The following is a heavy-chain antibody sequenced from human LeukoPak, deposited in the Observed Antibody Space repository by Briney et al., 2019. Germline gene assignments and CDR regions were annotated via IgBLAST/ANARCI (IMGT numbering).Heavy chain of an antibody. CDR1: GYTFTDYY. CDR3: ATLPEGDHAFDI. D-gene: IGHD2-21*01. V-gene: IGHV1-69-2*01. J-gene: IGHJ3*02. CDR2: VDPEDGET. Sequence: ASVKVLCKVSGYTFTDYYMHWVQQAPGKGLEWMGLVDPEDGETIYAEKFQGRVTITADTSTDTAYMELSSLRSEDTAVYYCATLPEGDHAFDIWGQGTMVTVSS.